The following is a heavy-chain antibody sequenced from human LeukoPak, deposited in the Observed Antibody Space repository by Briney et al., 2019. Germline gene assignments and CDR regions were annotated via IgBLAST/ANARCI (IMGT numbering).Heavy chain of an antibody. Sequence: GGSLRLSCAVSGFTFSNYWMSWVRQAPGKGLEWVANIKRDGSEKYYVDSVKGRFTISRDNAKNSLYLQMNSLRAVDTAVYYCVRDREYYDSSGYYPNFDYWGQGTLVTVSS. V-gene: IGHV3-7*03. CDR2: IKRDGSEK. D-gene: IGHD3-22*01. CDR3: VRDREYYDSSGYYPNFDY. J-gene: IGHJ4*02. CDR1: GFTFSNYW.